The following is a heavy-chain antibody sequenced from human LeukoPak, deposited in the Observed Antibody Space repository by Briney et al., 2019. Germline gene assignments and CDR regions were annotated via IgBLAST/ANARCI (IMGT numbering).Heavy chain of an antibody. Sequence: SETQSLTCTVSGGSISSSSYYWGWIRQPPGKGLEWIGSIYYSGSTYYNPSLKSRVTISVDTSKNQFSLKLSSVTAADTAVYYCAKRDDYGDYLVAFDIWGQGTMVTVSS. CDR1: GGSISSSSYY. CDR3: AKRDDYGDYLVAFDI. V-gene: IGHV4-39*01. D-gene: IGHD4-17*01. J-gene: IGHJ3*02. CDR2: IYYSGST.